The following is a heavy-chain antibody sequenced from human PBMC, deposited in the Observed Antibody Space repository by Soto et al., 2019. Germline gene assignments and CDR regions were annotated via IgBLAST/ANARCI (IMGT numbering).Heavy chain of an antibody. J-gene: IGHJ6*02. V-gene: IGHV3-48*02. CDR3: ARDSSGRQYYGMDV. D-gene: IGHD3-22*01. CDR2: ITTTSSTM. CDR1: GFIFSDYR. Sequence: GWSLRLSCAASGFIFSDYRMNLVRQAPGKGLEWISYITTTSSTMYYADSVKGRLTISRDNAKNSLYLQMNSLRDEDTAVYYCARDSSGRQYYGMDVWGQVTTVTVFS.